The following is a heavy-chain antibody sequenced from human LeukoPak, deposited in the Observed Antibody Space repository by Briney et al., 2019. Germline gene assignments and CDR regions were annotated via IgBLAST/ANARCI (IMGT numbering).Heavy chain of an antibody. CDR2: INHNGVT. V-gene: IGHV4-34*01. Sequence: SETLSLTCGVHDGSFRDYYWNWIRQPPGKGLEWVGEINHNGVTNYNPSLKSRVTISLDTPKNQLSLKLRSVTAADTAVYYCARGRDIKYYDYIWGNDRYCNVFDIWGQGTMAVVS. J-gene: IGHJ3*02. D-gene: IGHD3-16*02. CDR3: ARGRDIKYYDYIWGNDRYCNVFDI. CDR1: DGSFRDYY.